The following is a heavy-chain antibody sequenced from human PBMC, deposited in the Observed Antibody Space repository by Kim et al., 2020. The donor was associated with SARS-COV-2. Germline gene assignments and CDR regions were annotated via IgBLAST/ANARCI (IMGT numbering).Heavy chain of an antibody. Sequence: ASVKVSCKTSGFTFSAYYMYWLRQAPGQGLEWMGIINPSGDSTNYAQKFQDRVTMTRDTSTSTVYMELSGLRSEDTAVYYCARAWWQLGYFDFWGQGTLVSVSS. CDR1: GFTFSAYY. V-gene: IGHV1-46*01. J-gene: IGHJ4*02. CDR3: ARAWWQLGYFDF. D-gene: IGHD2-15*01. CDR2: INPSGDST.